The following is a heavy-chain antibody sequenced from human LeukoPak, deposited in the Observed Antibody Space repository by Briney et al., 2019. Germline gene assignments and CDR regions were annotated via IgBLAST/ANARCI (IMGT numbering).Heavy chain of an antibody. D-gene: IGHD2-21*01. J-gene: IGHJ4*02. Sequence: PGGSLRLSCAASGFTFSSYVMTWVRQAPGKGLEWVSAISGSGDSTYYADSVRGRFTISRDNSKNTLYLQMNSLRAEDAAVYFCAKAPVTSCRGAYCYPFDSWGQGTLVTVSS. CDR1: GFTFSSYV. CDR3: AKAPVTSCRGAYCYPFDS. CDR2: ISGSGDST. V-gene: IGHV3-23*01.